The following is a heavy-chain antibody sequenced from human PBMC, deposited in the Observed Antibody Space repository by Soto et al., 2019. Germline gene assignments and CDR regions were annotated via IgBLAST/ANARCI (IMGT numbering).Heavy chain of an antibody. Sequence: QLQLQESGSGLVKPSQTLSLTCAVSGGSISSGGYSWSWIRQPPGKGLEWIGYIYHSGSTYYNPSLKSRVSISVDRSKHQVSLKLSSVTAADTAVYYCVAGGGLPRYYWGHGTLVTVSS. V-gene: IGHV4-30-2*01. CDR1: GGSISSGGYS. J-gene: IGHJ4*01. CDR2: IYHSGST. CDR3: VAGGGLPRYY. D-gene: IGHD3-16*01.